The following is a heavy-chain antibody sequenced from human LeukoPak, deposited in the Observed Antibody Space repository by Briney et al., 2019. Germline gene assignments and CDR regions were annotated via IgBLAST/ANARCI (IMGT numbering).Heavy chain of an antibody. D-gene: IGHD3-9*01. V-gene: IGHV3-21*01. CDR2: IDYDSSHI. J-gene: IGHJ4*02. CDR1: GFTFSNSA. Sequence: GGSLRLSCAASGFTFSNSAMNWVRQVPGKGLEWVSSIDYDSSHIYYAASVRGRFTISRDNARNSVYLQMNSLRVEDTAIYYCARDPLRYLRVGHYDYWGQGTLVAVSS. CDR3: ARDPLRYLRVGHYDY.